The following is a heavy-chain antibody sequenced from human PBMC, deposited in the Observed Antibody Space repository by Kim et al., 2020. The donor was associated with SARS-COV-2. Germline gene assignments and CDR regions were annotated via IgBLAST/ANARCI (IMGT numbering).Heavy chain of an antibody. CDR2: MNPNSGNT. D-gene: IGHD3-3*01. V-gene: IGHV1-8*01. CDR1: GYTFTSYD. J-gene: IGHJ4*02. CDR3: ALPLDFWSGYDY. Sequence: ASVKVSCKASGYTFTSYDINWVRQATGQGLEWMGWMNPNSGNTGYAQKFQGRVTMTRNTSISTAYMELSSLRSEDTAVYYCALPLDFWSGYDYWGQGTLVTVSS.